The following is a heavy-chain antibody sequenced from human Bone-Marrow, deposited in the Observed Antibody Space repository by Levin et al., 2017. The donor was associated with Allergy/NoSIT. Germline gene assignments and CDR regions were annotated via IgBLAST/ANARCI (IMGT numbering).Heavy chain of an antibody. CDR1: SGSFTDLY. V-gene: IGHV4-34*01. CDR3: ARQHCNNAGGCFGDDWFDS. J-gene: IGHJ5*01. CDR2: VTHSGST. D-gene: IGHD2/OR15-2a*01. Sequence: SETLSLTCAVSSGSFTDLYWSWLRQSPGKGLEWIWEVTHSGSTEYNPSLKSRITISVDSSNKHFSLKLTSVTAADTGVYYSARQHCNNAGGCFGDDWFDSWGQGTLVTVSS.